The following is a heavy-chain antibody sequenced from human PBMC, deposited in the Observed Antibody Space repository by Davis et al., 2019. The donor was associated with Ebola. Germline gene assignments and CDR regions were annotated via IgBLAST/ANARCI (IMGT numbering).Heavy chain of an antibody. CDR1: GFTFSRYS. J-gene: IGHJ4*01. CDR2: ISSSSSTI. V-gene: IGHV3-48*01. CDR3: VRDSGYYSHDY. D-gene: IGHD5-12*01. Sequence: GESLKISCAASGFTFSRYSMNWVRQAPGKGLEWVSYISSSSSTIYYADSVKGRFTISRDNAKNSLYLQMNSLRVEDTAVYYCVRDSGYYSHDYWGHGTLVTVSS.